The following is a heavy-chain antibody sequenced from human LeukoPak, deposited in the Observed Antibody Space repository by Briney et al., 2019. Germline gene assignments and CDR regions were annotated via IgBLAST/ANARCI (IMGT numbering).Heavy chain of an antibody. CDR1: GFTFSSXS. Sequence: PGGSLXLSCAASGFTFSSXSMNGVRXAPGRXREGGXALSSSGGSTYSTDSVKGRFTISRASSENTLYLQMNSLRAEDTAVYHCARVRSGSYGGVDYWGQGALVTVSS. V-gene: IGHV3-23*01. CDR3: ARVRSGSYGGVDY. D-gene: IGHD1-26*01. CDR2: LSSSGGST. J-gene: IGHJ4*02.